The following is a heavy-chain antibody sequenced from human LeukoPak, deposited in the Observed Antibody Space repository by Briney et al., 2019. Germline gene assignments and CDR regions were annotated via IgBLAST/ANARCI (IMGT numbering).Heavy chain of an antibody. J-gene: IGHJ4*02. D-gene: IGHD6-13*01. CDR1: GYTFTSYY. CDR3: ARGDSAAPRDY. Sequence: GASVKVSCKASGYTFTSYYMHCVRQAPGQGLEWMGIINPIVGSTSYAQKFQGRVTMTTDTSTSTVYMELSSLRSEDTAVYYCARGDSAAPRDYWGQGTLVTVSS. V-gene: IGHV1-46*01. CDR2: INPIVGST.